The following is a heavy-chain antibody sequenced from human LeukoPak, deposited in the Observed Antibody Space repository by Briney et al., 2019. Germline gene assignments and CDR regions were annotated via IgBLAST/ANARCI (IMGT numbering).Heavy chain of an antibody. J-gene: IGHJ4*02. CDR2: FYPEDGEK. D-gene: IGHD2-2*02. CDR1: GYTLTELS. Sequence: ASVTVSCKVSGYTLTELSMHWVRQAPGKGLEWVGCFYPEDGEKIYAQKFQGRVTITRDTSKNTVYMELSSLRSEDTAVYYCATDGSRTRHVVAAAIDHWGQGTLVTVSS. CDR3: ATDGSRTRHVVAAAIDH. V-gene: IGHV1-24*01.